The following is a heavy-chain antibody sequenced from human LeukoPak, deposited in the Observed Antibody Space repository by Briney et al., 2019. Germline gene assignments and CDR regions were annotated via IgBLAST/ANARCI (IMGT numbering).Heavy chain of an antibody. J-gene: IGHJ3*02. CDR3: ARVPRGYSYGYWNAFDI. Sequence: SETLSLTCAAYGGSFSGYYWSWIRQPPGKGLEWIGEINHSGSTNYNPSLKSRVTISVDTSKNQFSLKLSSVTAADTAVYYCARVPRGYSYGYWNAFDIWGQGTMVTVSS. D-gene: IGHD5-18*01. CDR1: GGSFSGYY. CDR2: INHSGST. V-gene: IGHV4-34*01.